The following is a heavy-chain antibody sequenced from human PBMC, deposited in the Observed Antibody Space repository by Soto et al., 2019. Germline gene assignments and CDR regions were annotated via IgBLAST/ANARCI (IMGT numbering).Heavy chain of an antibody. Sequence: HPGGSLRLSCAASGFTFSSYAMHWVRQAPGKGLEWVAVISYDGSNKYYADSVKGRFTISRDNSKNTLYLQMNSLRAEDTAVYYCAREKGDGYRMGMDVWGQGTTVTVSS. CDR1: GFTFSSYA. CDR2: ISYDGSNK. D-gene: IGHD5-12*01. J-gene: IGHJ6*02. V-gene: IGHV3-30-3*01. CDR3: AREKGDGYRMGMDV.